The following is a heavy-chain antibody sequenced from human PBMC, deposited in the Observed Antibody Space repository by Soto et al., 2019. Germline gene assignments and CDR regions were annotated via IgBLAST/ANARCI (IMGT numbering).Heavy chain of an antibody. Sequence: GGSLRLSCAASGFTFSNYDMHWVRQVTEKVLEWVSGITSAGDTYYPGSVKGRFTISREKAKNSLYLQMNSLRAEDTAVYYCARDRGRPDLRDTHYYDSSDLDYGMDVWGQGTTVTVSS. CDR3: ARDRGRPDLRDTHYYDSSDLDYGMDV. V-gene: IGHV3-13*01. CDR1: GFTFSNYD. CDR2: ITSAGDT. J-gene: IGHJ6*02. D-gene: IGHD3-22*01.